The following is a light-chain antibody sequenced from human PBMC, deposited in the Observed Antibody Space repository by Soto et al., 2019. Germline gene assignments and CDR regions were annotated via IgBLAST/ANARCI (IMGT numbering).Light chain of an antibody. CDR2: GAS. V-gene: IGKV3-15*01. Sequence: ETVMTQSPATLSVSPGERATLSCRASQSVSSGLAWYQQKPGQAPRPLIYGASTRATGIPARFSGSGSGTXXXXXXXSPQSEDCAVYYCQQYSNWPLTFGGGTKVEIK. J-gene: IGKJ4*01. CDR1: QSVSSG. CDR3: QQYSNWPLT.